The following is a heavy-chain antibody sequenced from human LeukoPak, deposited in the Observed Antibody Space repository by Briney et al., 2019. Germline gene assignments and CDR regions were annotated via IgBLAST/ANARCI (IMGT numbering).Heavy chain of an antibody. CDR1: GFTFSSYG. V-gene: IGHV3-30*02. CDR3: ARDREIGYCDGNNCYDVGY. CDR2: IRYDGSNK. D-gene: IGHD2-2*01. J-gene: IGHJ4*02. Sequence: PGGSLRLSCAASGFTFSSYGMHWVRQAPGKGLEWVAFIRYDGSNKYYADSVKGRFTISRDNSKNTLYLQMNSLRAEDTAVYYCARDREIGYCDGNNCYDVGYWGQGTLVTVS.